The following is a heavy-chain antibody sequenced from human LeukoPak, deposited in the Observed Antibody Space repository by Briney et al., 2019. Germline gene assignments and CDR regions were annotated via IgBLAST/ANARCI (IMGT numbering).Heavy chain of an antibody. J-gene: IGHJ4*02. Sequence: ASVKVSCKASGGTFSSYAISWVRQAPGQGLEWMGRIIPILGIANYAQKFQGRVTITADKSTSTAYMELSSLRSEDTAVYYCARMGMRTVTTIGFVDYWGQGTLVTVSS. D-gene: IGHD4-17*01. CDR2: IIPILGIA. CDR1: GGTFSSYA. V-gene: IGHV1-69*04. CDR3: ARMGMRTVTTIGFVDY.